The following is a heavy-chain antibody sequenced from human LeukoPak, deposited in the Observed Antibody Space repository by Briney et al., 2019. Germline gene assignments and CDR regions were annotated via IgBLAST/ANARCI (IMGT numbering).Heavy chain of an antibody. CDR2: ISADNGNR. J-gene: IGHJ5*01. Sequence: GASVKVSCKASGGTFSSYAISWVRQAPGQGLEWMGWISADNGNRKYAQNLQGRVTMTTDTSTSTAYMELRSLTSDDTAMYYRAGVLRDSGGSNSRWFDSWGQGTLVTVSS. CDR3: AGVLRDSGGSNSRWFDS. D-gene: IGHD2-15*01. CDR1: GGTFSSYA. V-gene: IGHV1-18*01.